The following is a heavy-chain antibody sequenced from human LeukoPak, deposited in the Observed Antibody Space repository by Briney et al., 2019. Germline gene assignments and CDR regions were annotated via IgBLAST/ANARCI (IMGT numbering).Heavy chain of an antibody. J-gene: IGHJ3*02. CDR1: GGGFSCCA. D-gene: IGHD2-15*01. CDR2: GILLFGAA. V-gene: IGHV1-69*06. CDR3: ARDSEYCNSGSCSPRPPDI. Sequence: AVKVSCKASGGGFSCCAFSWVRLAPGQGLEWMGGGILLFGAANYEQKFLGRGAITADKSTSTAYMEVSSLRSKDTAVYYCARDSEYCNSGSCSPRPPDIWRQGTKLT.